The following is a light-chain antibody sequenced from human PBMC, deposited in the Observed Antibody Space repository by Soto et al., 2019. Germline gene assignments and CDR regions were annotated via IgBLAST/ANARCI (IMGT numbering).Light chain of an antibody. Sequence: QSVLTQPPSVSAAPGQTVTISCSGSSSNIGRNYVSWYQHLPGTAPKLLIYDNDKRPSGIPDRFSGSKSGTSATLGITGLPPGDEADYFCGAWDNSLSVVAFGGGTK. CDR2: DND. V-gene: IGLV1-51*01. CDR3: GAWDNSLSVVA. J-gene: IGLJ2*01. CDR1: SSNIGRNY.